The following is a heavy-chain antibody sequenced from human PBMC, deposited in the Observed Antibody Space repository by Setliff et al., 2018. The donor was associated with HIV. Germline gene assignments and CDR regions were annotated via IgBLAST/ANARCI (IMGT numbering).Heavy chain of an antibody. D-gene: IGHD4-17*01. Sequence: SETLSLTCTVSGDSISTYYWSWIRQPPGKGLEWIGYIYISGRTSYNPSLKSRVTISVDTSKNQFSLKLSSVTAADTAIYYCSRSPKGRYGDYVYAFEIWGQGTMVTVSS. V-gene: IGHV4-4*09. CDR1: GDSISTYY. CDR3: SRSPKGRYGDYVYAFEI. CDR2: IYISGRT. J-gene: IGHJ3*02.